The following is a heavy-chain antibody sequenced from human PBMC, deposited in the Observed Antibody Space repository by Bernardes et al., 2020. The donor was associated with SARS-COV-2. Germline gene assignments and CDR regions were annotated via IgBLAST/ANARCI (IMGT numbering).Heavy chain of an antibody. CDR3: ARHRGGPSGPYGYYYMDV. V-gene: IGHV5-51*01. Sequence: GESLKISCKGSGYSFTSYWIGWVRQMPGKGLEWMGIIYPGDSDTRYSPSFQGQVTISADKSISTAYLQWSSLKASDTAMYYCARHRGGPSGPYGYYYMDVWGKGTTVTVSS. CDR2: IYPGDSDT. D-gene: IGHD3-10*01. CDR1: GYSFTSYW. J-gene: IGHJ6*03.